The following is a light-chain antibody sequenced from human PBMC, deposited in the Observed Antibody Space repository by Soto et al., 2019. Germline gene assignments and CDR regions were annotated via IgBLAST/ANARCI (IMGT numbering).Light chain of an antibody. CDR1: QESTKY. Sequence: IQFTQSPSSLSASVGDRVTITCRASQESTKYLAWYQQKPGKAPKLLIYDASTLETGVPSRFSGSGSGTDFTFTISSLQPEDIATYYCQQYDNPAITFGQGTRLEIK. V-gene: IGKV1-33*01. CDR2: DAS. CDR3: QQYDNPAIT. J-gene: IGKJ5*01.